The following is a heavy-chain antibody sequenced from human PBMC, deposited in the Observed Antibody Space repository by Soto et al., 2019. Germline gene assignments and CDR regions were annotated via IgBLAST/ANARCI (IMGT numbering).Heavy chain of an antibody. CDR3: AKDRRPNCYSGLDV. CDR1: GFTFSSYG. J-gene: IGHJ6*02. V-gene: IGHV3-30*18. D-gene: IGHD6-25*01. CDR2: ISYDGRNK. Sequence: QVQLVESGGGVVQPGRSLRLSCAASGFTFSSYGMHWVRQAPGKGLEWVAVISYDGRNKYYADSVKGQFTISRDNTKNTLYLKMNSLRAEDAAVYYCAKDRRPNCYSGLDVWGQGTTVTVSS.